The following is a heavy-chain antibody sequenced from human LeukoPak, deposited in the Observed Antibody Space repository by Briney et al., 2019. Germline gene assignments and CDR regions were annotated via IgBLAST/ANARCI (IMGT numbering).Heavy chain of an antibody. Sequence: SETLSLTCAVYGGSFSDYYWSWIRQPPGKGLEWIGEINHSGSTNYNPSLKSRVTISVDTSKNQFSLKLSSVTAADTAVYYCSGSYLYYYYYYMHVWGKGTTVTISS. J-gene: IGHJ6*03. D-gene: IGHD1-26*01. CDR3: SGSYLYYYYYYMHV. CDR1: GGSFSDYY. V-gene: IGHV4-34*03. CDR2: INHSGST.